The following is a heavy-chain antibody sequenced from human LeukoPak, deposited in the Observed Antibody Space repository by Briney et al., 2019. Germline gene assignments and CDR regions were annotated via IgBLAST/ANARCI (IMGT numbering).Heavy chain of an antibody. CDR3: ARGSAETWIWLDP. J-gene: IGHJ5*02. Sequence: SETLSLTCPVSGGSIRSDYWSWIRQPPGKGLEWIGYISYSGSTNYNPSLKSRVTISVDTSKNQFSLKLSSVTAADTAVYYCARGSAETWIWLDPWGQGTLVTVSS. CDR2: ISYSGST. CDR1: GGSIRSDY. V-gene: IGHV4-59*08. D-gene: IGHD2-2*03.